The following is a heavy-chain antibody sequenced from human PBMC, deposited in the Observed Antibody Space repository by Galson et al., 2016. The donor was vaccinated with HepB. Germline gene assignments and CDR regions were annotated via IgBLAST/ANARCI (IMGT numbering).Heavy chain of an antibody. J-gene: IGHJ4*02. CDR3: ARGGDWRLDY. D-gene: IGHD2-21*02. V-gene: IGHV4-4*01. CDR1: GDSVSSNKW. CDR2: IHHRRSS. Sequence: SLTCAVYGDSVSSNKWWTWVRQPPGKGLEWIGEIHHRRSSNFNPSLKSRVTISVDKSKNQFSLRLNSVTAADTAVYFCARGGDWRLDYWGQGSLVTVSS.